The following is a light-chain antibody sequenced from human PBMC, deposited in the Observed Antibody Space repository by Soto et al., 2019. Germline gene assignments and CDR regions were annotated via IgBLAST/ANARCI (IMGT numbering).Light chain of an antibody. V-gene: IGLV1-44*01. CDR1: SSNIGSNT. J-gene: IGLJ1*01. CDR2: SNN. Sequence: QSVLTQPPSTSGTPGQRVTISCSGSSSNIGSNTVNWYQHLPGTAPKLLIYSNNQRPSGVPDRFSGSKSGTSASLAVSGLQSEDQADYYCQSSDRSLSGSYVFGTGTKVTVL. CDR3: QSSDRSLSGSYV.